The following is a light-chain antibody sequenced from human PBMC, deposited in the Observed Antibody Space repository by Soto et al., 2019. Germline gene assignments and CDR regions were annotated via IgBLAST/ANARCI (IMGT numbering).Light chain of an antibody. J-gene: IGKJ4*01. CDR1: QSVSSY. CDR2: DAS. V-gene: IGKV3-11*01. Sequence: EIVLTQSPATLSFSPGERATLSFRASQSVSSYLAWYQQKPGQAPRLLIYDASNRATGIPARFSGSGSGTDFTLTISSLEPEDFAVYYCQQRSNWQLTFGGGTKVDIK. CDR3: QQRSNWQLT.